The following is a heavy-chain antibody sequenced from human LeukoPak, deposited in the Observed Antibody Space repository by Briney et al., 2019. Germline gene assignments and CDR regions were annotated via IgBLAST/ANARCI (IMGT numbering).Heavy chain of an antibody. CDR2: ISSSSSYI. J-gene: IGHJ3*02. D-gene: IGHD3-10*01. Sequence: GSLRLSCAASGFTFSSYSMNWVRQAPGNGLEWVSSISSSSSYIYYADSVKGRFTISRDNAKNSLYLQMNSLRAEGTAVYYCARSGVWFGEFVSSGAFDIWGQGTMVTVSS. CDR3: ARSGVWFGEFVSSGAFDI. CDR1: GFTFSSYS. V-gene: IGHV3-21*01.